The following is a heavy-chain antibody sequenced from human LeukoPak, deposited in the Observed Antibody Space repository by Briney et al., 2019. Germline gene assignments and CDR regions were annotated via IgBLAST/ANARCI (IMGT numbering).Heavy chain of an antibody. CDR2: ISGSGGST. Sequence: GGSLRLSCAASGFTFSSYAMSWVRQAPGKGLEWVSAISGSGGSTYYADSVKGRFTISRDNAKNSLYLQMNSLRAEDTAVYFCARGTNWSPLDFDYWGQGTLVTVSS. CDR1: GFTFSSYA. D-gene: IGHD1-20*01. J-gene: IGHJ4*02. V-gene: IGHV3-23*01. CDR3: ARGTNWSPLDFDY.